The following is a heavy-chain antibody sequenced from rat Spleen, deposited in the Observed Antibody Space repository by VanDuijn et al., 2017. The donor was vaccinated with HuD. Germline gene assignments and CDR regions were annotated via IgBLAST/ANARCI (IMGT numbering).Heavy chain of an antibody. D-gene: IGHD1-12*03. Sequence: EVQLAESGGGLVQPGRSLKLSCAASGFTFSDYYMAWVRQAPTKGLEWVASISYDGGSTYYRDSVKGRFTISRDNAKSSLYLQMDSLRSEDTATYYCTTDATMMVIPLDFWYFDFWGPGTMVTVSS. J-gene: IGHJ1*01. V-gene: IGHV5-20*01. CDR2: ISYDGGST. CDR3: TTDATMMVIPLDFWYFDF. CDR1: GFTFSDYY.